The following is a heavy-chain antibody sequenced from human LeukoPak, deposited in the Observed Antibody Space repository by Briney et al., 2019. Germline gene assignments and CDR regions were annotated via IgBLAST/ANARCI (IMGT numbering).Heavy chain of an antibody. CDR2: ISGSGGST. CDR1: GFTFSSYV. J-gene: IGHJ4*02. V-gene: IGHV3-23*01. Sequence: PGGSLRLSCAASGFTFSSYVMSWVRQAPGKGLEWVSAISGSGGSTYYADSVKGRFTISRDNSKNTLYLQMNSLRAEDTAVYYCAKVDGYSSSHPYYWGQGTLVTVSS. D-gene: IGHD6-13*01. CDR3: AKVDGYSSSHPYY.